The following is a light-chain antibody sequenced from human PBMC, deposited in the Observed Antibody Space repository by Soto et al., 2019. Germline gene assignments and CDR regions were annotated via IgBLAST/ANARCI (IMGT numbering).Light chain of an antibody. CDR2: DVS. CDR1: SSDVGGHNY. CDR3: SAYTSSSTRV. Sequence: QSALTQPASGSGSPGQSITISCTGTSSDVGGHNYVSWYKQHPGKAPKLMIYDVSNLPSGVSNGFSGSKSGNTASLTSSGLQAEDEADYYGSAYTSSSTRVFGGGTQLTV. V-gene: IGLV2-14*01. J-gene: IGLJ3*02.